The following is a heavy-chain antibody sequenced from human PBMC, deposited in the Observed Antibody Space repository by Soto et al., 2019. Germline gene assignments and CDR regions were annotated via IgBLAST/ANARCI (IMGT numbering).Heavy chain of an antibody. CDR1: GFTFSSYG. V-gene: IGHV3-30*18. CDR3: AKDWGGGYGVDV. J-gene: IGHJ6*02. D-gene: IGHD3-10*01. CDR2: ISYDGSNK. Sequence: PGGSLRLSCAASGFTFSSYGMHWVRQAPGKGLEWVAVISYDGSNKYYADSVKGRFTISRDNSKNTLYLQMNSLRAEDTAVYYCAKDWGGGYGVDVWGQGTTVTVSS.